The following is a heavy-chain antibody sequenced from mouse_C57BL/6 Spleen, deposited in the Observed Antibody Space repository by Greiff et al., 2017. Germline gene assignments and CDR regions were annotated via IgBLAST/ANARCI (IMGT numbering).Heavy chain of an antibody. Sequence: QVQLQQSGAELMKPGASVKLSCKATGYTFTGYWIEWVKQRPGHGLEWIGEFLPGSGSTNYNEKFKGKATFTADPSSNSAYMQLSSLTTEDSAIYYCARSPPSYGSSFFDYWGQGTTLTVSA. CDR2: FLPGSGST. D-gene: IGHD1-1*01. J-gene: IGHJ2*01. V-gene: IGHV1-9*01. CDR3: ARSPPSYGSSFFDY. CDR1: GYTFTGYW.